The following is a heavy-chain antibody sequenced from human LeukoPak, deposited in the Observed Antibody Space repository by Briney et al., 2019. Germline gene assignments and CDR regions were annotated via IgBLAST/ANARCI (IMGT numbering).Heavy chain of an antibody. V-gene: IGHV1-2*02. CDR1: GYTFTGYY. D-gene: IGHD3-3*01. Sequence: GASVKVSCKASGYTFTGYYMHWVRQAPGQGLEWMGWINPNSGGTNYAQKFQGRVTMTRDTSISTPYMELSRLRSDDTAVYYCARSSGYDFWSGYDKNFDYWGQGTLVTVSS. CDR2: INPNSGGT. CDR3: ARSSGYDFWSGYDKNFDY. J-gene: IGHJ4*02.